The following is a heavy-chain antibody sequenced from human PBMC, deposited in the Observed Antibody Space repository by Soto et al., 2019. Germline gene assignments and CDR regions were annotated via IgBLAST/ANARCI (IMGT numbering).Heavy chain of an antibody. V-gene: IGHV3-74*01. CDR3: ARDAYYDMGV. CDR2: INSDGSTT. Sequence: EVQLVESGGGLVQPGGSLRLSCAASGFTFSTYGMHWVRQAPGKGLVWVSRINSDGSTTNYADSVKGRFTISRDNAKNTLYLQMNSLRAEDTAVYYCARDAYYDMGVWGQGTTVTVSS. J-gene: IGHJ6*02. CDR1: GFTFSTYG.